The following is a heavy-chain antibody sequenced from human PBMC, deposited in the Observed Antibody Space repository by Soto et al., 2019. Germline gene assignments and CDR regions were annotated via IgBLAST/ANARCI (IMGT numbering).Heavy chain of an antibody. V-gene: IGHV4-39*01. Sequence: PSETLSLTCTVSGGSISSSSYYWGWIRQPPGKGLEWIGSIYYSGSTYYNPSLKSRVTISVDTSKNQFSLKLSSVTAADTAVYYCARQYYDILTGPYYYYYYGMDVWGQGTTVTVSS. D-gene: IGHD3-9*01. CDR2: IYYSGST. J-gene: IGHJ6*02. CDR3: ARQYYDILTGPYYYYYYGMDV. CDR1: GGSISSSSYY.